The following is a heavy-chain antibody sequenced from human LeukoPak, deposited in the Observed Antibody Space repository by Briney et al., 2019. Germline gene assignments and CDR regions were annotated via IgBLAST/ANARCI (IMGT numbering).Heavy chain of an antibody. Sequence: GGSLRLSCTASGFTFGDYGMSWVRQAPGKGLDWVSVISGSGNYAYYADSVKGRFTISRDNSKNTLYLQMNSLRAEDTAVYYCAKYYDFWSGYSQHYYYMDVWGKGTTVTVSS. CDR3: AKYYDFWSGYSQHYYYMDV. J-gene: IGHJ6*03. D-gene: IGHD3-3*01. CDR2: ISGSGNYA. CDR1: GFTFGDYG. V-gene: IGHV3-23*01.